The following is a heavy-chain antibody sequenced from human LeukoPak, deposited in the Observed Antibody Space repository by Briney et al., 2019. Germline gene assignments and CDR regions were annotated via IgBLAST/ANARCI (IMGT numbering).Heavy chain of an antibody. J-gene: IGHJ4*02. V-gene: IGHV4-39*07. CDR2: IYYSGST. CDR1: GASISSGSYY. Sequence: SETLSLTCTVSGASISSGSYYWGWIRQPPEKGLEWIGSIYYSGSTYYNPSLKSRVTISVDTSKNQFSLKLSSVTAADTAVYYCARAHNWKYGTFDYWGQGTLVTVSS. CDR3: ARAHNWKYGTFDY. D-gene: IGHD1-7*01.